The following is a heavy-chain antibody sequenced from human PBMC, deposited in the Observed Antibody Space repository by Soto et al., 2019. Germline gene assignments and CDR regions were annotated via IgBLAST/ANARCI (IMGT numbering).Heavy chain of an antibody. CDR2: IDPSDSYT. J-gene: IGHJ4*02. CDR3: ARHRAHPTVPGPIAY. CDR1: GYSLTSYW. V-gene: IGHV5-10-1*01. Sequence: PGESLKISCKGSGYSLTSYWISWVRQMPGKGLEWMGRIDPSDSYTNYSPSFQGHVTISADKSISTAYLQWSSLKASDTAMYYFARHRAHPTVPGPIAYWGQGTLVTVSS.